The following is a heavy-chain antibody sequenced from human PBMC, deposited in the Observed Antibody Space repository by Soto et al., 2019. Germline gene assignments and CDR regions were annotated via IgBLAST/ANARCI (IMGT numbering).Heavy chain of an antibody. CDR2: IWYDGSNK. CDR3: AREISRRGIDCSSTSCSPESRPDYYMDV. J-gene: IGHJ6*03. Sequence: GGSLRLSCAASGFTFSSYGMHWVRQAPGKGLEWVAVIWYDGSNKYYADSVKGRFTISRDNSKNTLYLQMNSLRAEDTAVYYCAREISRRGIDCSSTSCSPESRPDYYMDVWGKGTTVTVSS. D-gene: IGHD2-2*01. V-gene: IGHV3-33*01. CDR1: GFTFSSYG.